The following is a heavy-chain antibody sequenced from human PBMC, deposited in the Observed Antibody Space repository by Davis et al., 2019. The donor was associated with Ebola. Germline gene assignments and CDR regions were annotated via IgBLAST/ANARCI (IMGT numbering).Heavy chain of an antibody. J-gene: IGHJ6*02. Sequence: SETLSLTCAVYGGSFSGYYWSWIRQPPGKGLEWIGEINHSGSTYYNPSLKSRVTISVDTSKNQFSLKLSSVTAADTAVYYCARARVVVVAATEVYYYYGMDVWGQGTTVTVSS. D-gene: IGHD2-15*01. CDR2: INHSGST. CDR3: ARARVVVVAATEVYYYYGMDV. V-gene: IGHV4-34*01. CDR1: GGSFSGYY.